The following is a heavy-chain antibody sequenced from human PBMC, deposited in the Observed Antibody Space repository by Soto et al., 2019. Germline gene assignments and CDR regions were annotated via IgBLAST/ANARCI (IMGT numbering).Heavy chain of an antibody. CDR2: ISAYNGNT. D-gene: IGHD1-1*01. V-gene: IGHV1-18*01. J-gene: IGHJ4*02. CDR1: GYTFTIYG. CDR3: ARAATYNWNDVGLARAY. Sequence: ASVKVSCKASGYTFTIYGISWVRQAPGQGLEWMGWISAYNGNTNYAQKLQGRVTMTTDTSTSTAYMELRSLRSDDTAVYYCARAATYNWNDVGLARAYWGQGTLVTVSS.